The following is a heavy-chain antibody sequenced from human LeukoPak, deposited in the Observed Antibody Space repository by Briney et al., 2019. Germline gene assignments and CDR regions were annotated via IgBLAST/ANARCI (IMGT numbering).Heavy chain of an antibody. CDR2: IYYTGNT. J-gene: IGHJ4*02. Sequence: SQTLSLTCKVSGGSISDENYYWTWVRQHPVKGLEWIGYIYYTGNTYYNPSLKSRVTISMDTSKNQFSLKLTSMTAADTAVYYCARVLWGYYGSGPLDSWGQETLVTVSS. CDR1: GGSISDENYY. D-gene: IGHD3-10*01. CDR3: ARVLWGYYGSGPLDS. V-gene: IGHV4-31*03.